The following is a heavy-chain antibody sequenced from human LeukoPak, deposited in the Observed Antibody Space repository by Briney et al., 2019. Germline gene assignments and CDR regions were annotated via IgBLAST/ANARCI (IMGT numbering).Heavy chain of an antibody. CDR3: SKDLEWNYRNFDY. CDR2: IWYDGSKK. Sequence: GGSLRLSCAASGFIFSNHGMHWVRQAPGKGLEWVAVIWYDGSKKYYADSVKGRFTISRDNYKNTLYLQMNSLRAEDTAIYYCSKDLEWNYRNFDYWGQGTLVTVSS. D-gene: IGHD1-7*01. CDR1: GFIFSNHG. V-gene: IGHV3-33*06. J-gene: IGHJ4*02.